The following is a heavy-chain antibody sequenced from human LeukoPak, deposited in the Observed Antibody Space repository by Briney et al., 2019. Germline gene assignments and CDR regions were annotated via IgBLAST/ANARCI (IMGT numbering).Heavy chain of an antibody. CDR1: GFTFSNYA. D-gene: IGHD5-24*01. J-gene: IGHJ4*02. CDR3: ARPRGGYTRGAFDY. V-gene: IGHV3-30-3*01. CDR2: ISYDGSNT. Sequence: PGKSLRLSCAASGFTFSNYAMHWVRQAPGKGLEWVAVISYDGSNTYYADSMKGRFTISRDNSKNTLYVQMNSLRGEDTAVYYCARPRGGYTRGAFDYWGQGTLVTVSS.